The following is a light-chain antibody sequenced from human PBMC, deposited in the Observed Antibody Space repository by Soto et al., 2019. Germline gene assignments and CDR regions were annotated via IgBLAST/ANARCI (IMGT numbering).Light chain of an antibody. Sequence: DVVMTQTPLSSPVALGQPASISCRSSQSLVYSDGNTYLSWLHQRPGQPPRLLIYQVSKRFSGVPDRFTGRGAWTDFTLKISRLETEDGGRDYCVQLSHFPRSFGQGTEVEI. J-gene: IGKJ1*01. CDR2: QVS. CDR3: VQLSHFPRS. CDR1: QSLVYSDGNTY. V-gene: IGKV2-24*01.